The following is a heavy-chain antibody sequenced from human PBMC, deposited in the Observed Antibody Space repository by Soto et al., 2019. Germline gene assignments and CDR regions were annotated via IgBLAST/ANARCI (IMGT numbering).Heavy chain of an antibody. CDR1: GGSISSSSYY. D-gene: IGHD6-6*01. Sequence: PSETLSLTCTVSGGSISSSSYYWGWIRQPPGKGLEWIGSIYYSGSTYYNPSLKSRVTISVDTSKNQFSLKLSSVTAADTAVYYCARDSIEYSSLLGLRDYYYYYGMDVWGQGTTVTVSS. V-gene: IGHV4-39*07. CDR3: ARDSIEYSSLLGLRDYYYYYGMDV. CDR2: IYYSGST. J-gene: IGHJ6*02.